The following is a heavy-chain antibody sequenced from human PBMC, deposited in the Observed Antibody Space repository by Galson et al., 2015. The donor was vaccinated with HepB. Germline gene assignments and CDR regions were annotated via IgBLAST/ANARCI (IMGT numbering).Heavy chain of an antibody. V-gene: IGHV3-30-3*01. CDR3: VRDDFGGLDY. Sequence: LRLSCAASGFTFNTYPMHWVRQAPGKGLEWVAVTSHDESNKYYADSVKGRFTISRDNSKNTLYLQMNRLTAEDTAVYYCVRDDFGGLDYWGQGTLATVSS. CDR2: TSHDESNK. CDR1: GFTFNTYP. J-gene: IGHJ4*02. D-gene: IGHD4-23*01.